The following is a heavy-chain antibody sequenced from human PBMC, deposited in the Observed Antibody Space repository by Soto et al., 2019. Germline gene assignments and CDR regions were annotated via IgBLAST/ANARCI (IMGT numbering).Heavy chain of an antibody. CDR2: INHSGST. V-gene: IGHV4-34*01. D-gene: IGHD2-2*02. CDR3: ASRFRGYCSSTSCYNNWFDP. J-gene: IGHJ5*02. Sequence: PSETLSLTCAVYGGSFSGYYWSWIRQPPGKGLEWIGKINHSGSTNYNPSLKSRVTISVDTSKNQFSLKLSSVTAADTAVYYCASRFRGYCSSTSCYNNWFDPWGQGTLVTVSS. CDR1: GGSFSGYY.